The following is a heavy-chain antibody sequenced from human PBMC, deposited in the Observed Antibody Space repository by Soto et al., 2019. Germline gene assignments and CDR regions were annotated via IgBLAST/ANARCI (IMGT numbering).Heavy chain of an antibody. CDR2: IKSKVHGGTS. J-gene: IGHJ4*01. V-gene: IGHV3-15*07. D-gene: IGHD3-16*01. Sequence: PGGSLRLSCASSGFIFSNAWINWVRQAPGKGLEWVGRIKSKVHGGTSDFAARVKDRFAISRDDSKNMVYLEMNSLRTEDTAMYYCTTDSYMTTIIVRFDYWGHGTQVTVSS. CDR3: TTDSYMTTIIVRFDY. CDR1: GFIFSNAW.